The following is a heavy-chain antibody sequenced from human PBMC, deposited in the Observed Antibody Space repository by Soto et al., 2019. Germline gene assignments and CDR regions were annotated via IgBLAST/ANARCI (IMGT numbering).Heavy chain of an antibody. D-gene: IGHD2-15*01. V-gene: IGHV4-34*01. CDR3: ARYCSGGSCEIQGGFY. J-gene: IGHJ4*02. CDR1: GGSFSDYY. Sequence: PSETLSLTCAVYGGSFSDYYWSWIRQPPGKGLEWIGEINHSGSTNYNPSLKSRVTISVDTSKNQFSLKLSSVTAADTAVYYCARYCSGGSCEIQGGFYWGQGALVTVSS. CDR2: INHSGST.